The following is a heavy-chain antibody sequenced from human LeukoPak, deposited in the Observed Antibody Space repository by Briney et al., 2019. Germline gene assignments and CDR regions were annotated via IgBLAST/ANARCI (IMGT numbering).Heavy chain of an antibody. Sequence: GGSLRLSCAASGFRFGSYGMHWVRQAPGKGLEWVAVIWHDGGNTYYADSEKGRLTISRDNSMDTLYLQMSSLRAEDTALYYCARAAGYSSGWPLDYWGQGTLVTVSS. J-gene: IGHJ4*02. CDR1: GFRFGSYG. CDR2: IWHDGGNT. CDR3: ARAAGYSSGWPLDY. D-gene: IGHD6-19*01. V-gene: IGHV3-33*01.